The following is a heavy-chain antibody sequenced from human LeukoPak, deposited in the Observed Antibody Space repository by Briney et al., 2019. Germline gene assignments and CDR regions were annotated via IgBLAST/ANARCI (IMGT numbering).Heavy chain of an antibody. D-gene: IGHD1-14*01. J-gene: IGHJ3*01. CDR3: TKDRARTLNAFDV. Sequence: PGGSLRLSCAASGFTFDDYAMHWVRQAPGKSLEWVSGITWNSGNIGYADSVKGRFTISRDNAKNSLYLQMNSLRAEDTALYYCTKDRARTLNAFDVWGQGTMVTVSS. CDR2: ITWNSGNI. V-gene: IGHV3-9*01. CDR1: GFTFDDYA.